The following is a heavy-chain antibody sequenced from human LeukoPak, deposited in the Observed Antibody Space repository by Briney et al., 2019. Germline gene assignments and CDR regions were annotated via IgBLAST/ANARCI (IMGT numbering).Heavy chain of an antibody. Sequence: GGSLRLSCAASGLTFSSYWMHWVRQAPGKGLVWVSRINSDGSATFYADSVKGRFTISRDNAKNTLYLQMNSLRAEDTAMYYCVKAIVAAGYDYWGQGTLVTVSS. D-gene: IGHD6-13*01. CDR2: INSDGSAT. J-gene: IGHJ4*02. CDR1: GLTFSSYW. V-gene: IGHV3-74*01. CDR3: VKAIVAAGYDY.